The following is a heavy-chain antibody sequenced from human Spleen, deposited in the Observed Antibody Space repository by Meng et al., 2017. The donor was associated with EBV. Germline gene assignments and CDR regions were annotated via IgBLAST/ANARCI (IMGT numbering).Heavy chain of an antibody. CDR1: VGSISSSNW. CDR3: ARDVGIAVAASFDY. CDR2: IYHSGST. Sequence: QVLLQESGPGLVQPSGTLSLTCAVSVGSISSSNWWSLVRQPPGKGLEWIGEIYHSGSTNYNPSLKSRVTISVDKSKNQFSLKLSSVTAADTAVYYCARDVGIAVAASFDYWGQGTLVTVSS. V-gene: IGHV4-4*02. D-gene: IGHD6-19*01. J-gene: IGHJ4*02.